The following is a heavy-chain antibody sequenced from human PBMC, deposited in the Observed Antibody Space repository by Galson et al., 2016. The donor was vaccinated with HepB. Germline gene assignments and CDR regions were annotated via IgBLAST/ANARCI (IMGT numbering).Heavy chain of an antibody. V-gene: IGHV3-23*01. J-gene: IGHJ4*01. Sequence: SLRLSCAASGFTFSSYAMSWVRQAPGKGLEWVSAVSADGGRTYYADSVKGRFTISRDNSKNTLFLQMNSLGVVDTAIYYCANEVIWLQSHVYFDLWGRGNLVTVSS. D-gene: IGHD5-24*01. CDR1: GFTFSSYA. CDR3: ANEVIWLQSHVYFDL. CDR2: VSADGGRT.